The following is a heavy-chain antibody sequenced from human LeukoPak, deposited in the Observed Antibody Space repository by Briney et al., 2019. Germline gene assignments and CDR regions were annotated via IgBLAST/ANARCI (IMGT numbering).Heavy chain of an antibody. Sequence: SGPALVKPTQTPTLTCTFSGFSLSTSGMRVSWIRQPPGKALEWLARIDWDDDKFYSTSLKTRLTISKDTSKNQVVLTMTNMDPVDTATYYCARGIAAAGVFDYWGQGTLVTVSS. D-gene: IGHD6-13*01. CDR1: GFSLSTSGMR. J-gene: IGHJ4*02. V-gene: IGHV2-70*04. CDR2: IDWDDDK. CDR3: ARGIAAAGVFDY.